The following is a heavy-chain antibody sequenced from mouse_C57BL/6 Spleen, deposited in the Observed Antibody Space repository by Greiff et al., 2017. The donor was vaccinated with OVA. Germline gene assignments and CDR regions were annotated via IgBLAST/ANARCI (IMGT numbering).Heavy chain of an antibody. D-gene: IGHD2-4*01. J-gene: IGHJ4*01. Sequence: QVQLQQPGAELVRPGTSVKLSCKASGYTFTSYWMHWVKQRPGQGLEWIGVIDPSDSYTNYNQKFKGKATLTVDTSSSTAYMQLSSLTSEGSAVYYCARILRDDYEESYYAMDYWGQGTSVTVSS. V-gene: IGHV1-59*01. CDR3: ARILRDDYEESYYAMDY. CDR2: IDPSDSYT. CDR1: GYTFTSYW.